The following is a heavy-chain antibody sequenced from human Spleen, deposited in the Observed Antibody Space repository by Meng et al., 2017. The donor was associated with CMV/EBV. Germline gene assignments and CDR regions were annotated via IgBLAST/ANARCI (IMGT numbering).Heavy chain of an antibody. J-gene: IGHJ6*02. V-gene: IGHV1-18*01. Sequence: ASVKVSCKASGYTFTSYGISWVRQAPGQGLEWMGWVSAYNGNTNYAQKLQGRVTMTTDTSTSTAYMELRSLRSDDTAVYYCARGLEVSFNYGMDVWGQGTTVTVSS. D-gene: IGHD1-1*01. CDR2: VSAYNGNT. CDR3: ARGLEVSFNYGMDV. CDR1: GYTFTSYG.